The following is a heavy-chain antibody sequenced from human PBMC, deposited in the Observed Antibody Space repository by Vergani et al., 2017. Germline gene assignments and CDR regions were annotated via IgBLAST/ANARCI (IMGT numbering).Heavy chain of an antibody. CDR2: IFQSGSP. CDR3: ASIARAPTRRNPPPDY. Sequence: QLQLQESGSGLVKPSQTLSLNCAASGGSISSGAFSWGWIRQPPGRGLQWIGHIFQSGSPDYNASLKSRVNISLDKSKNHFSLQLTSVTAADSALYFCASIARAPTRRNPPPDYWGQGILVTVSS. J-gene: IGHJ4*02. V-gene: IGHV4-30-2*01. CDR1: GGSISSGAFS. D-gene: IGHD3-16*02.